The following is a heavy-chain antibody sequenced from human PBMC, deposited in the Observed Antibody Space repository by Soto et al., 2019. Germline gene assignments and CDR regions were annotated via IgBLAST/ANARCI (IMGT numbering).Heavy chain of an antibody. V-gene: IGHV6-1*01. CDR1: GDSVSSNSAA. J-gene: IGHJ6*02. Sequence: QVQLQQSGPGLVKPSQTLSLTCAISGDSVSSNSAAWNWIRQSPSRGLEWLGRTYYRSRWFSEYSLSVKSRITINPDTTKNQFSLQLNSVTPEDTAVYYCVRARYCSGGSCYYGVDVWAKGPRSPSP. D-gene: IGHD2-15*01. CDR2: TYYRSRWFS. CDR3: VRARYCSGGSCYYGVDV.